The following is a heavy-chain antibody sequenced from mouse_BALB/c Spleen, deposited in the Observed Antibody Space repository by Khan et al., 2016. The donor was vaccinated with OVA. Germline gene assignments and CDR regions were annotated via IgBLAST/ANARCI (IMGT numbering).Heavy chain of an antibody. CDR1: GYSITSDYA. J-gene: IGHJ2*01. CDR2: ISYSGNI. Sequence: EVQLQVSGPGLVKPSQSLSLTCTVTGYSITSDYAWNWIRQFPGNKLEWMRFISYSGNINYNPSLKSRISITRDTSKNQFFLQLNSVTTEDTATYYCARVYGGDFDYWGQGTTLTVSS. CDR3: ARVYGGDFDY. D-gene: IGHD1-1*01. V-gene: IGHV3-2*02.